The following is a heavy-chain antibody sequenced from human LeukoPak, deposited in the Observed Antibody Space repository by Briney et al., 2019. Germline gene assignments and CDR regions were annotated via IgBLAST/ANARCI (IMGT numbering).Heavy chain of an antibody. J-gene: IGHJ4*02. D-gene: IGHD6-6*01. CDR1: GFTFSSYG. CDR3: AKTTTHSSSIPDFDY. Sequence: SGGSLRLSCAASGFTFSSYGMHWVRQAPGKGLEWVAFIRYDGSNKYYADSVKGRFTISRDNSKNTLYLQMNSLRAEDTAVYYCAKTTTHSSSIPDFDYWGQGTLVTVSS. V-gene: IGHV3-30*02. CDR2: IRYDGSNK.